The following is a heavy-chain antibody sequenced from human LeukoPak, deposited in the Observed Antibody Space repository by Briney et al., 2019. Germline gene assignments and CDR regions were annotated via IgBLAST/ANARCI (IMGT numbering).Heavy chain of an antibody. CDR1: GYSFTNYL. CDR3: TRLSSGPAEYFQH. Sequence: GESLRISCKGSGYSFTNYLIVWVRQMPGKGLEWMGIIYPGDSDTRYRPSFQGQVTLSADKSISTAYLQWSSLKASDTAMYYCTRLSSGPAEYFQHWGQGTLVTVSS. V-gene: IGHV5-51*01. J-gene: IGHJ1*01. CDR2: IYPGDSDT.